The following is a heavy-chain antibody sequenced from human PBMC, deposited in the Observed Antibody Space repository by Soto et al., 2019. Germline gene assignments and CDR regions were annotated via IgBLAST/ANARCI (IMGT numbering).Heavy chain of an antibody. D-gene: IGHD3-22*01. J-gene: IGHJ4*02. CDR2: ISGSGGST. CDR1: GLTFSSYA. V-gene: IGHV3-23*01. CDR3: AKDPYDSSGYAPSY. Sequence: RISCAASGLTFSSYAMSWVRQAPGKGLEWVSAISGSGGSTYYADSVKGRFTISRDNSKNTLYLQMNSLRAEDTAVYYCAKDPYDSSGYAPSYWGQGTLVTVSS.